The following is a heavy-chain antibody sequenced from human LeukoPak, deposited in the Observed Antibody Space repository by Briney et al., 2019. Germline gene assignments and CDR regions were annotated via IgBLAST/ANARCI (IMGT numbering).Heavy chain of an antibody. CDR2: IYYSGST. CDR3: ARGGYYYDSSGYYDFDY. J-gene: IGHJ4*02. V-gene: IGHV4-61*08. D-gene: IGHD3-22*01. CDR1: GGSISSGDYY. Sequence: PSETLSLTCTVSGGSISSGDYYWSWIRQPPGKGLEWIGYIYYSGSTNYNPSLKSRVTISVDTSKNQFSLKLSSVTAADTAVYYCARGGYYYDSSGYYDFDYWGQGTLVTVSS.